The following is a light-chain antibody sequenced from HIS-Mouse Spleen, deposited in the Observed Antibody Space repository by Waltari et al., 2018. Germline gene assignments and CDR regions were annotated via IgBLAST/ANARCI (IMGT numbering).Light chain of an antibody. CDR2: GGS. Sequence: QSALTQPASVSGSPGQPIPISCTGTSSDVGSYNLVSWYQQHPGQSPKLLIYGGSKRPSGVSNRFSGSKSGNTASLTISGLQAEDEADYYCCSYAGSSTWVFGGGTKLTVL. J-gene: IGLJ3*02. CDR1: SSDVGSYNL. CDR3: CSYAGSSTWV. V-gene: IGLV2-23*01.